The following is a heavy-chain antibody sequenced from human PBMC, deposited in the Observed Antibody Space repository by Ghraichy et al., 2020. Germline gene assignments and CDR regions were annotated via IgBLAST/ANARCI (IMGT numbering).Heavy chain of an antibody. Sequence: GGSLRLSCAASGFTFSTYSMSWVRQTPGKGLEWFSSIGTDGTYLYYADSLRGRFAISRDNAKNSLYLQMNSLRAEDTAVYYCAREEVRVVAGTNSYYYYIDVGGKGTTVTVSS. V-gene: IGHV3-21*01. CDR3: AREEVRVVAGTNSYYYYIDV. CDR1: GFTFSTYS. CDR2: IGTDGTYL. J-gene: IGHJ6*03. D-gene: IGHD2-15*01.